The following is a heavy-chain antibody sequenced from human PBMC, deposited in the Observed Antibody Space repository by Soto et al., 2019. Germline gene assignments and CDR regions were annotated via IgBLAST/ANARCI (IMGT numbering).Heavy chain of an antibody. Sequence: GGSLRLSCAASGFTFSSYGMHWVRQAPGKGLEWVAVISYDGSNKYYADSVKGRLTISRDNSKNTLYLQMNSLRAEDTAVYYCAKDLNVLLWFGESYYYYGMDVWGQGTTVTVSS. CDR2: ISYDGSNK. D-gene: IGHD3-10*01. J-gene: IGHJ6*02. CDR1: GFTFSSYG. V-gene: IGHV3-30*18. CDR3: AKDLNVLLWFGESYYYYGMDV.